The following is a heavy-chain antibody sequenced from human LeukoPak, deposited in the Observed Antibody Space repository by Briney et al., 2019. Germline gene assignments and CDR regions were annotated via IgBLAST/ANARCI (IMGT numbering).Heavy chain of an antibody. J-gene: IGHJ4*02. Sequence: GGSLRLSCAVSGFVFSHYTMTWVRQGPGKGLEWVSSINGSGDVTLYADSVMGRFTISRDNAKNTVSSQMNNLRAEDTAVYYCAKSDCGSDGCKLLNYWGQGTLVTASS. D-gene: IGHD3-10*01. CDR1: GFVFSHYT. V-gene: IGHV3-23*01. CDR3: AKSDCGSDGCKLLNY. CDR2: INGSGDVT.